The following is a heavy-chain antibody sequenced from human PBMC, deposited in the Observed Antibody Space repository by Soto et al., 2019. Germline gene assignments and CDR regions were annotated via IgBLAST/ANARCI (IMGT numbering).Heavy chain of an antibody. Sequence: GASVKVSCKASGYTFTSYAMHWVRQAPGQRFEWMGWINAGNGNTKYSQKFQGRVTITRDTSASTAYMELSSLRSEDTAVYYCAREDCSSTSCYPRYGMDVWGQGTTVTVS. CDR1: GYTFTSYA. CDR2: INAGNGNT. V-gene: IGHV1-3*01. J-gene: IGHJ6*02. D-gene: IGHD2-2*01. CDR3: AREDCSSTSCYPRYGMDV.